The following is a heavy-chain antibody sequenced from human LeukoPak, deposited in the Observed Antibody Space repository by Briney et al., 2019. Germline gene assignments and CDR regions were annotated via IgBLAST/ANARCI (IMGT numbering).Heavy chain of an antibody. J-gene: IGHJ4*02. D-gene: IGHD2-15*01. CDR3: ARAPRYCSGGSCYFDY. CDR2: VYYSGST. Sequence: SETLSLTCTVSGGSISSYYWSWIRQPPGKGLEWIGYVYYSGSTDYNPSLKSRVTISVDTSKNQFSLKLSSVTAADTAVYYCARAPRYCSGGSCYFDYWGQGTLVTVSS. CDR1: GGSISSYY. V-gene: IGHV4-59*12.